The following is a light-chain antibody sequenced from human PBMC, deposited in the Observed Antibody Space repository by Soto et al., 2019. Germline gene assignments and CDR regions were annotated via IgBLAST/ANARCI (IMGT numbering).Light chain of an antibody. CDR3: KKYETSPYT. J-gene: IGKJ2*01. Sequence: EIVLTQSPATLSLSPGERATLACRASQTVIKNYLAWYQRKPGQAHGLLVYGAYNRATGIQDRFSGGGSGTDFTLTITRLEPEDSALYYCKKYETSPYTFGQGTKVDIK. CDR1: QTVIKNY. V-gene: IGKV3-20*01. CDR2: GAY.